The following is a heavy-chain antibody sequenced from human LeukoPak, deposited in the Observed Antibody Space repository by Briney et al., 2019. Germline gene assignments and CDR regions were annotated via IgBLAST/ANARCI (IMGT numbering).Heavy chain of an antibody. CDR1: GFTFTSYS. CDR3: AKENTYYDYVWGSQPSFDY. V-gene: IGHV3-23*01. D-gene: IGHD3-16*01. Sequence: GGSLRLSCAASGFTFTSYSMNWVRQAPGKGLEWVSTISGGGGSTYYADSVKGRFTISRDNSKNTLYLQMNSLRAEDTAVYYCAKENTYYDYVWGSQPSFDYWGQGTLVTVSS. J-gene: IGHJ4*02. CDR2: ISGGGGST.